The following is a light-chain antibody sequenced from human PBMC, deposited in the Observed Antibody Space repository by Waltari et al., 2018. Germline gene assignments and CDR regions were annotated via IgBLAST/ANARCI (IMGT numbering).Light chain of an antibody. CDR2: DTS. CDR1: QSVSSY. CDR3: QQRSHWRT. Sequence: IMLTQSPATLSLSPGERATLSCRTSQSVSSYLAWFQQKPGPAPRLLIYDTSNRATGIPARFSGSGSGTDFTLTISSLDPEDSAVYYCQQRSHWRTFGQGTKVEIK. J-gene: IGKJ1*01. V-gene: IGKV3-11*01.